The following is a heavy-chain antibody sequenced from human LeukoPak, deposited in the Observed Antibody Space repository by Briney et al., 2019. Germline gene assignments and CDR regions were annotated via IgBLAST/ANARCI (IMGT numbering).Heavy chain of an antibody. CDR2: ISAYNGST. Sequence: GASVKVSCKASGYTFTSYGISWVRQAPGQGLEWMGWISAYNGSTNYAQKLQGRVTMTTDTSTSTAYMELRSLRSDDTAVYYCAKISSSWSGNYYYYYMDVWGKGTTVTVSS. V-gene: IGHV1-18*01. J-gene: IGHJ6*03. CDR3: AKISSSWSGNYYYYYMDV. CDR1: GYTFTSYG. D-gene: IGHD6-13*01.